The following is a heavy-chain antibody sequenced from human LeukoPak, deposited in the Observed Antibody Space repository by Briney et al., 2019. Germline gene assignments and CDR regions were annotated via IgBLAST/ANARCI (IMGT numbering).Heavy chain of an antibody. CDR2: IRSNGETT. CDR3: AKGQELDDGVFDS. Sequence: PGGSLRLSCAASGFTFSSIAMTWVRQAPGKGLEWVSTIRSNGETTYNADSVKGRFTISRDNSKKTLYLQLNSPRVEDTAIYYCAKGQELDDGVFDSWGQGTLVTVSS. CDR1: GFTFSSIA. J-gene: IGHJ4*02. V-gene: IGHV3-23*01. D-gene: IGHD1-1*01.